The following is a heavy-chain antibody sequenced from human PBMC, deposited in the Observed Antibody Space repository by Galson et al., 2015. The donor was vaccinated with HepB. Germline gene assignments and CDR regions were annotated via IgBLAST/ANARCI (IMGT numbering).Heavy chain of an antibody. D-gene: IGHD2-2*01. CDR1: GFTFSSYA. CDR3: AKDVGHCSSTSCYIFDY. Sequence: SLRLSCAASGFTFSSYAMSWVRQAPGKGLEWVSAISGSGGSTYYADSVKGRFTISRDNSKNTLYLQMNSLRAEDTAVYYCAKDVGHCSSTSCYIFDYWGQGTLVTVSS. V-gene: IGHV3-23*01. J-gene: IGHJ4*02. CDR2: ISGSGGST.